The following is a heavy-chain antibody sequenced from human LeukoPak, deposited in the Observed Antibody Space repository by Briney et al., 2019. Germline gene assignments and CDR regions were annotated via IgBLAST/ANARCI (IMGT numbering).Heavy chain of an antibody. Sequence: ASETLSLTCTVSGGSIRSDYWSWVRQPPGKGLEWIGYIDYSGSTNYSASLKSRVTISVDMSKNQFSLKLTSVTAADTAVYYCARLGRKTTVVPPDFDCWGQGTLVTVCS. V-gene: IGHV4-59*01. J-gene: IGHJ4*02. CDR2: IDYSGST. CDR1: GGSIRSDY. CDR3: ARLGRKTTVVPPDFDC. D-gene: IGHD4-23*01.